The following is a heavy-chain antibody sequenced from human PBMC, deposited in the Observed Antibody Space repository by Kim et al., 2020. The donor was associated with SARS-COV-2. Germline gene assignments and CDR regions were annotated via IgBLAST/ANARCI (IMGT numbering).Heavy chain of an antibody. CDR1: GGSISSGDYY. Sequence: SETLSLTCTVSGGSISSGDYYWSWIRQPPGKGLEWIGYIYYSGSTYYNPSLKSRVTISVDTSKNQFSLKLSSVTAADTAVYYCAREGFAVTHPPFFDYWGQGTLVTVSS. D-gene: IGHD4-4*01. J-gene: IGHJ4*02. V-gene: IGHV4-30-4*01. CDR2: IYYSGST. CDR3: AREGFAVTHPPFFDY.